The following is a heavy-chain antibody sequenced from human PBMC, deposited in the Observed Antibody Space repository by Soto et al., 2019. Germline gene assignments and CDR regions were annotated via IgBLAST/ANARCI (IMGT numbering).Heavy chain of an antibody. CDR3: ARIYSGSRLDY. Sequence: GGSVEVSRKASGYPFNSYKMQWVRQAPGQGLEWMGVINPSSGSTNYAQKFQGRVIMTRDTSTNTVYMELSTLRSDDTAVYYCARIYSGSRLDYWGQGTLVTVSS. CDR1: GYPFNSYK. D-gene: IGHD1-26*01. V-gene: IGHV1-46*02. J-gene: IGHJ4*02. CDR2: INPSSGST.